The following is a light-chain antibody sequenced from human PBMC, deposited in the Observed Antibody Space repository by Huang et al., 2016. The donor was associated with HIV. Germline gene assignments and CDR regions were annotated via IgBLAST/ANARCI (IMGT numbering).Light chain of an antibody. CDR2: QAS. CDR1: QTISNW. Sequence: DIQMTQSPSTLSASVGDRVTITCRASQTISNWLAWYQQKPGKAPKRLIYQASTLESGVPSRFRGSGSGTEFTLTINSLQPDDFATYYCQQYNSYSYTFGQGTKLDIK. J-gene: IGKJ2*01. CDR3: QQYNSYSYT. V-gene: IGKV1-5*03.